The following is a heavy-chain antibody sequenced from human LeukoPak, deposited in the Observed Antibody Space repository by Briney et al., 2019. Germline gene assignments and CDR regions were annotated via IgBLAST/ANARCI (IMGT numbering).Heavy chain of an antibody. CDR1: GGSISGHH. D-gene: IGHD5-12*01. Sequence: PSETLSLTCTVSGGSISGHHWNWIRQPPGKGLEWIGEINHDGSTNYNPSLKSRVTISVDTFKNQFSLKLTSVTAADTAVYYCARARGTVAIDYWGHGSLVTVSS. V-gene: IGHV4-34*01. CDR3: ARARGTVAIDY. CDR2: INHDGST. J-gene: IGHJ4*01.